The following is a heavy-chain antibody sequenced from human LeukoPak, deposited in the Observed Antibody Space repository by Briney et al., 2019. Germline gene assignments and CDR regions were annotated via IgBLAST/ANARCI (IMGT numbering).Heavy chain of an antibody. Sequence: SQTLSLTCTVSGGSISSGSYYWSWIRQPAGKGLEWIGRIYTSGGTNYNPSLKSRVTISVDTSKNQFSLKLSSVTAADTAVYYCARVSSSSSEPHDYWGQGTLVTVSS. V-gene: IGHV4-61*02. D-gene: IGHD6-6*01. J-gene: IGHJ4*02. CDR1: GGSISSGSYY. CDR2: IYTSGGT. CDR3: ARVSSSSSEPHDY.